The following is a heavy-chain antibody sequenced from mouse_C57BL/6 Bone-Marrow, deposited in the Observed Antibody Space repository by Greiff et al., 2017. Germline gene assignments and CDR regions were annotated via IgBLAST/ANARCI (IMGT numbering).Heavy chain of an antibody. CDR3: TKLDSSGSLYAMDY. CDR2: IYPGNSDT. Sequence: DVQLQESGTVLARPGASVKMSCKTSGYTFTSYWMHWVKQRPGQGLEWIGAIYPGNSDTSYNQKFKGKAKLTAVTSASTAYMELSSLTNEDSAVYNCTKLDSSGSLYAMDYWGQGTSVTVSS. V-gene: IGHV1-5*01. D-gene: IGHD3-2*02. J-gene: IGHJ4*01. CDR1: GYTFTSYW.